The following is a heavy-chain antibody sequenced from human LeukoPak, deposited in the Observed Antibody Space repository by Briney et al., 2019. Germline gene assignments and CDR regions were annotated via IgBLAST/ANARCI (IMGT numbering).Heavy chain of an antibody. CDR3: TRPRVVAASENWFDP. J-gene: IGHJ5*02. D-gene: IGHD2-15*01. CDR1: GFTFGDYA. V-gene: IGHV3-49*03. Sequence: SGGSLRLSCTASGFTFGDYAMSWFRQAPGKGLEWVGFIRSKAYGGTTEYAASVKGRFTISRDDSKSIAYLQMNSLKTEDTAVYYCTRPRVVAASENWFDPWGQGTLVTVSS. CDR2: IRSKAYGGTT.